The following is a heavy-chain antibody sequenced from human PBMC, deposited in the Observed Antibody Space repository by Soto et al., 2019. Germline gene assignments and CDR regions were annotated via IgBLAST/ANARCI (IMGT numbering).Heavy chain of an antibody. CDR2: IYHSGST. Sequence: SEALSLTCAVSGGSISSGGYSWSWIRQPPGKGLEWIGYIYHSGSTYYNPSLKSRVTISVDRSKNQFSLKLSSVAAADTAVYYCARGQVVAAQHWGQGTLVTVSS. D-gene: IGHD2-15*01. CDR1: GGSISSGGYS. CDR3: ARGQVVAAQH. V-gene: IGHV4-30-2*01. J-gene: IGHJ4*02.